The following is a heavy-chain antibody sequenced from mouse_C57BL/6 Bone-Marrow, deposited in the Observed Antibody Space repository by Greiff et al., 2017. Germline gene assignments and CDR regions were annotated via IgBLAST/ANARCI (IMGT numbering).Heavy chain of an antibody. Sequence: VQLQQSGPGLVQPSQSLSITCTVSGFSLTSYGVHWVRQSPGKGLEWLGGIWRGESTDYNAALMSKLSTTKDNSKSQAFFKMNSLHADDATIYCCTKIGDSMGFAYWGQGTLVTVSA. CDR3: TKIGDSMGFAY. CDR2: IWRGEST. J-gene: IGHJ3*01. V-gene: IGHV2-5*01. CDR1: GFSLTSYG. D-gene: IGHD1-1*02.